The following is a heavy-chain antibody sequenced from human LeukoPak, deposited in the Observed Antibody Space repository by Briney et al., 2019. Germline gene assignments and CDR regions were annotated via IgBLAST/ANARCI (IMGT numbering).Heavy chain of an antibody. Sequence: SETLSLTCTVSGGSISSYYWSWIRQPPGKGLEWIGYIDYSGSTKYNPSLKSRVTISVDTSKNQFSLKLSSVTAADTAVYYCARSVEGYCSGGSCYSYYYYMVVWGKGTTVTVSS. D-gene: IGHD2-15*01. CDR1: GGSISSYY. CDR3: ARSVEGYCSGGSCYSYYYYMVV. V-gene: IGHV4-59*01. J-gene: IGHJ6*03. CDR2: IDYSGST.